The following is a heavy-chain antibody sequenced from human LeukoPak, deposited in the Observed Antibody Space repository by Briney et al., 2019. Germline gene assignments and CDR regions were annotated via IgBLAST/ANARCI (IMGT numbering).Heavy chain of an antibody. V-gene: IGHV4-34*01. CDR3: ARGMDFQLPFDY. D-gene: IGHD2-2*01. J-gene: IGHJ4*02. Sequence: SETLSLTCAVYGGSFSGYYWSWIRQPPGKGLEWIGEINHSGSTNYNPSLKSRATISVDTSKNQFSLKLSSVTAADTAVYYCARGMDFQLPFDYWGQGTLVTVSS. CDR1: GGSFSGYY. CDR2: INHSGST.